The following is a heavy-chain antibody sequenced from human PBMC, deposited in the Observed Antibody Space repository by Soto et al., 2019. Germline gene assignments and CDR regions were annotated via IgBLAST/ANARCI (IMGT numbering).Heavy chain of an antibody. CDR2: IFPLVAMV. J-gene: IGHJ4*02. V-gene: IGHV1-69*12. Sequence: QVHLVQSGAEMKKPGSSVKVSCKVSGGDLTNSGISWVRQAPGQGLEWMGGIFPLVAMVDYSQKFQGRVTITADESTNTAYMDPGSLTSEDTAVYYCVKEDGAAFKPWGQGTLVIVSS. D-gene: IGHD1-26*01. CDR1: GGDLTNSG. CDR3: VKEDGAAFKP.